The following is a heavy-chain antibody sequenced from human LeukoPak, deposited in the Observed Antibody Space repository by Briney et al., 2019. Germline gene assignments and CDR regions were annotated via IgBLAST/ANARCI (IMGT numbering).Heavy chain of an antibody. Sequence: SETLSLTCTVSGGSISSYYWSWIRQPPGKGLEWIGYIYYSGTTNYNPSLKSRVTISVDTSKNQFSLKLSSVTAADTAVYYCARVHYYDSSGYYYGAKFDYWGQGTLVTVSS. CDR3: ARVHYYDSSGYYYGAKFDY. D-gene: IGHD3-22*01. CDR1: GGSISSYY. V-gene: IGHV4-59*12. J-gene: IGHJ4*02. CDR2: IYYSGTT.